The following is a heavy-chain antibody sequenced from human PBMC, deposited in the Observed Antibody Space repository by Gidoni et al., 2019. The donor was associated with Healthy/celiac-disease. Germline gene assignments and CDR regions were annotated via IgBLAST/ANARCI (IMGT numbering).Heavy chain of an antibody. V-gene: IGHV3-21*01. J-gene: IGHJ6*02. Sequence: EVQLVESGGGLVKPGGSLRLSCAASGFTFIRYSMNWVRQAPGKGLEWVSSISSSSSYIYYADSVKGRFTISRDNAKNSLYLQMNSLRAEDTAVYYCARVAGGTTYYYGMDVWGQGTTVTVSS. CDR2: ISSSSSYI. CDR3: ARVAGGTTYYYGMDV. D-gene: IGHD2-8*02. CDR1: GFTFIRYS.